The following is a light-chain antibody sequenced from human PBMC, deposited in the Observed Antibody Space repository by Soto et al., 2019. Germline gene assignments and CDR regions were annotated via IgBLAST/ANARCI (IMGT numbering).Light chain of an antibody. Sequence: DIQMTQSRSTLSASVGDTVTFTCRASQSVSGWLAWYQQKPGEAPKLLIYDASALPRGVPSRFSGSGSETKFTLTIASLQPDDFATYYCQQYETFSGTFGPGTKVDIK. CDR2: DAS. V-gene: IGKV1-5*01. CDR1: QSVSGW. J-gene: IGKJ1*01. CDR3: QQYETFSGT.